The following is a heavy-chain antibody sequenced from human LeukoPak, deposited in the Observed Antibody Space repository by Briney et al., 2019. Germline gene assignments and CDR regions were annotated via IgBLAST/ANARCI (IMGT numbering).Heavy chain of an antibody. CDR2: ISYDGSNK. Sequence: PGRSLRLSCAASGFTFSSYGMHWVRQAPGKGLEWVAVISYDGSNKYYADSVKGRSTISRDNSKNTLYLQMNSLRAEDTAVYYCAKDLLSIGPIDYWGQGTLVTVSS. CDR1: GFTFSSYG. CDR3: AKDLLSIGPIDY. J-gene: IGHJ4*02. V-gene: IGHV3-30*18. D-gene: IGHD5/OR15-5a*01.